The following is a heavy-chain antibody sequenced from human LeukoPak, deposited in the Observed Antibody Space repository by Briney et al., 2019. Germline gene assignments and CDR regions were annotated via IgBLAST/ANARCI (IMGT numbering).Heavy chain of an antibody. CDR1: GYTFTSYG. J-gene: IGHJ6*02. CDR3: ARVGITTYDYYYYYGMDV. D-gene: IGHD3-3*01. V-gene: IGHV1-18*01. CDR2: ISAYNGNT. Sequence: EASVKVSCKASGYTFTSYGISWVRQAPGQGLEWMGWISAYNGNTNYARKLQGRVTMTTDTSTSTAYMELRSLRSDDTAVYYCARVGITTYDYYYYYGMDVWGQGTTVTVSS.